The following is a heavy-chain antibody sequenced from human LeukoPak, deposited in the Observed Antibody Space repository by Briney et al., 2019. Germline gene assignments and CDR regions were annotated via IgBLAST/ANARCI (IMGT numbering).Heavy chain of an antibody. CDR2: IYYSGST. CDR1: GGSFSSYY. J-gene: IGHJ4*02. CDR3: ARAVITFGGIIAKGFDY. Sequence: SETLSLTCTVSGGSFSSYYWSWIRQPPGKGLEWIGYIYYSGSTDYSPSLRSRATISVDTSKIQFSLKLSSVTAADTAVYYCARAVITFGGIIAKGFDYWGQGTPVTVSS. V-gene: IGHV4-59*01. D-gene: IGHD3-16*02.